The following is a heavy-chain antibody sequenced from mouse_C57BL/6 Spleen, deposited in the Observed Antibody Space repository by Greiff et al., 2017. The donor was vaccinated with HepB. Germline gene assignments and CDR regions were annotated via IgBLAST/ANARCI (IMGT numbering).Heavy chain of an antibody. CDR1: GYTFTSYW. CDR2: IDPNSGGT. CDR3: ARDYGNFLYYAMDY. D-gene: IGHD2-1*01. V-gene: IGHV1-72*01. J-gene: IGHJ4*01. Sequence: QVQLQQPGAELVKPGASVKLSCKASGYTFTSYWMHWVKQRPGRGLEWIGRIDPNSGGTKYNEKFKSKATLTVDKPTSTAYMQLSSLTSEDSAVYYCARDYGNFLYYAMDYWGQGTSVTVSS.